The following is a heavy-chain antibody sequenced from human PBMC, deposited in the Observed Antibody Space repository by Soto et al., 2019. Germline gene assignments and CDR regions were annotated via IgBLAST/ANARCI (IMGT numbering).Heavy chain of an antibody. CDR2: IFHSGRT. J-gene: IGHJ5*02. CDR3: ARVQSLFGVVSNWFDP. CDR1: GGSISSGGYY. V-gene: IGHV4-31*03. Sequence: QVQLQESGPGLVEPSQTLSLNCTVSGGSISSGGYYWSWIRQHPGKGLEWIGNIFHSGRTYYNPSLKSRLTMYVDASKNQFSLRLNSVTAADTAVYYCARVQSLFGVVSNWFDPWGLGTRVTVSS. D-gene: IGHD3-3*01.